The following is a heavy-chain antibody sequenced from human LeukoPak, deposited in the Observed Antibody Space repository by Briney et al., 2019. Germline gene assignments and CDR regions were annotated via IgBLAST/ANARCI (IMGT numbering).Heavy chain of an antibody. CDR3: ERDGIGDQGDIAALYD. Sequence: GGSLRLSCAASGFTFSSYAMRWVRQAPGKGLEWVSAISGSSGNIYYADSVKGRFTISRDNSKNTLYLHMNSLRAEDTAVYYCERDGIGDQGDIAALYDWGQGTLVTVS. CDR2: ISGSSGNI. J-gene: IGHJ4*02. V-gene: IGHV3-23*01. CDR1: GFTFSSYA. D-gene: IGHD6-6*01.